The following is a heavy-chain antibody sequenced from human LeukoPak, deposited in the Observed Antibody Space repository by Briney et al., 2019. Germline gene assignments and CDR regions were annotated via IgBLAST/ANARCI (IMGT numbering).Heavy chain of an antibody. Sequence: SETLSLTCAVYGGSFSGYYWSWIRQPPGKGLEWSGEINHSGSTNYNPSLKSRVTISVDTSKNQFSLKLSSVTAADTAVYYCARARYYDFWSGYSRAFDYWGQGTLVTVSS. CDR3: ARARYYDFWSGYSRAFDY. J-gene: IGHJ4*02. CDR1: GGSFSGYY. V-gene: IGHV4-34*01. D-gene: IGHD3-3*01. CDR2: INHSGST.